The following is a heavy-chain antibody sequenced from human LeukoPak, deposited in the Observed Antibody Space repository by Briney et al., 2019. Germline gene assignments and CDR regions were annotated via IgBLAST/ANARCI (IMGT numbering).Heavy chain of an antibody. J-gene: IGHJ3*01. V-gene: IGHV1-2*02. D-gene: IGHD3-10*01. CDR1: GYTFTGYH. Sequence: ASVKVSCKASGYTFTGYHMHWVRQAPEHGLEWRGEINPNSGGTNYAQKFQGRVTMTRDTSISTAYMELSRLGSDDTAVYYCASGREYSGSGSHDDAFDVWGQGTMVTVSS. CDR3: ASGREYSGSGSHDDAFDV. CDR2: INPNSGGT.